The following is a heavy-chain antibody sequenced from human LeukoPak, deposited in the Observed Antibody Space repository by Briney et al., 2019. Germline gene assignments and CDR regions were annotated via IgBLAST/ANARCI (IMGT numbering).Heavy chain of an antibody. D-gene: IGHD1-26*01. Sequence: PGGFLRLSCAAFGFTFSSCAMSWVRQAPGKGLEWVSTIIDSGNSIYYADSAEGRFTISRDNSKNTLYLQMNSLRAGDTAVYYCAKDPIFSGSYGVFDYWGLGTLVTVSS. CDR2: IIDSGNSI. J-gene: IGHJ4*02. CDR3: AKDPIFSGSYGVFDY. CDR1: GFTFSSCA. V-gene: IGHV3-23*01.